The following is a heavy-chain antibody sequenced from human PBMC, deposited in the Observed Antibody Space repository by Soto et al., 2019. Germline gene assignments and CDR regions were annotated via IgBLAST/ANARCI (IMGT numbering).Heavy chain of an antibody. D-gene: IGHD6-19*01. CDR3: ARGPYSSGWSTH. CDR2: IYSSGST. V-gene: IGHV4-59*01. J-gene: IGHJ4*02. CDR1: GGSITSYY. Sequence: PSETLSLTCTVSGGSITSYYWNWIRQPPGKGLEWIGYIYSSGSTKSNPSLKSRVTLSVDTSKNQFSLKLNSVTAADTAVYYCARGPYSSGWSTHWGQGTLVTVSS.